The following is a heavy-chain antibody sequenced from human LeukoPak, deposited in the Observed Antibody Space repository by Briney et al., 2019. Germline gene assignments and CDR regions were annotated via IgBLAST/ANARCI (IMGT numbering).Heavy chain of an antibody. CDR2: IYPGDSDT. Sequence: GESLQISCKGFGYSFTSYWIGWVRQMPGKGLEWMGVIYPGDSDTRYSPSFQGQVTISVDKSISTAYLQWSSLKAPDTAMYYCARLRAAAGPNWFDPWGQGTRVTVSS. D-gene: IGHD6-13*01. CDR3: ARLRAAAGPNWFDP. CDR1: GYSFTSYW. V-gene: IGHV5-51*01. J-gene: IGHJ5*02.